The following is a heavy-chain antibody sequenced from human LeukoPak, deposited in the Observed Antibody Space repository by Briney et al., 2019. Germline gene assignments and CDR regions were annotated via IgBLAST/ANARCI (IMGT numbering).Heavy chain of an antibody. Sequence: SQTLSLTCTVSGGSISSGSYYWSWIRQPAGKGLEWIGRIYTSGSTNYNPSLKSRVTISVDTSKNQFSLKLSSVTAADTAVYYCARGAAVVVTRKNWYFDLWGRGTLVTVSS. J-gene: IGHJ2*01. D-gene: IGHD6-19*01. CDR2: IYTSGST. V-gene: IGHV4-61*02. CDR3: ARGAAVVVTRKNWYFDL. CDR1: GGSISSGSYY.